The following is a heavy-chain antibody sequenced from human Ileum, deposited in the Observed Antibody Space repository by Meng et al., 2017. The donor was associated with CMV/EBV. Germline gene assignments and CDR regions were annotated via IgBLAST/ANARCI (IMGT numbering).Heavy chain of an antibody. CDR2: IYYSGST. V-gene: IGHV4-61*01. CDR1: GGSVSSGSYY. Sequence: SETLSLTCTVSGGSVSSGSYYWSWIRQPPGKGLEWIGYIYYSGSTNYNPSLKSRVTISVDTSKNQFSLKLSSVTAADTAVYYCARSSRGKGGCPEDYWGQGTLVTVSS. D-gene: IGHD6-19*01. J-gene: IGHJ4*02. CDR3: ARSSRGKGGCPEDY.